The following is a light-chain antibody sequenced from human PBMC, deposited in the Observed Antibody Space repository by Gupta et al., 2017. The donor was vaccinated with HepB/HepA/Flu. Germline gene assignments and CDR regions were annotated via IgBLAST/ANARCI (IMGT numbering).Light chain of an antibody. V-gene: IGKV1-5*03. CDR1: QSISSW. CDR2: KAS. CDR3: QQYNSYPVT. J-gene: IGKJ2*01. Sequence: DIHMSQSPSTLSASVGDRVTITCRASQSISSWLAWYQQKSGKAPKLLIYKASSLESGVPSRFSGSGSGTEFTLTISSLQPDDFATYYCQQYNSYPVTFGQGTKLEIK.